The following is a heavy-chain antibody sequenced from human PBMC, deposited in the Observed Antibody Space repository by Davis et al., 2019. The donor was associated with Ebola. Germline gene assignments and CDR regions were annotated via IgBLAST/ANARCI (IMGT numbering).Heavy chain of an antibody. CDR3: ARRRSWFDP. CDR1: GGSISSYY. J-gene: IGHJ5*02. V-gene: IGHV4-59*01. CDR2: IYYSGST. Sequence: GPLRLPCTVPGGSISSYYWSWIRPPPGKGLEWIGYIYYSGSTNYNPSLKSRVTISVDTSKNQFSLKLSSVTAADTAVYYWARRRSWFDPWGQGTLVTVSS.